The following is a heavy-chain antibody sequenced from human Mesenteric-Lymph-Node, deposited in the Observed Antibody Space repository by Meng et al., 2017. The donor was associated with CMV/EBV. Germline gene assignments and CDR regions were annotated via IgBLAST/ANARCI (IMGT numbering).Heavy chain of an antibody. CDR3: ARAYYDFWSAYSTKAFDI. CDR1: GFSFTTFW. J-gene: IGHJ3*02. V-gene: IGHV5-51*01. D-gene: IGHD3-3*01. CDR2: IYPGDSGS. Sequence: KVSCKASGFSFTTFWIGWVRQLPGKGLEWMGIIYPGDSGSRYSPSFQGQVTISADKSISAAYLQWSSLKASDTAMYYCARAYYDFWSAYSTKAFDIWGQGTMVTVSS.